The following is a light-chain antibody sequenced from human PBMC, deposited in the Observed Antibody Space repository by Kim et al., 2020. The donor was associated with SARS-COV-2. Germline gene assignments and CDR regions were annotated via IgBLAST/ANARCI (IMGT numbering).Light chain of an antibody. J-gene: IGLJ3*02. CDR1: SNNIGDQG. CDR2: RNN. CDR3: SAWDDSLKAWV. V-gene: IGLV10-54*04. Sequence: QTATLTCPGNSNNIGDQGVAWLQQHQGHPPKLLSYRNNKRPSGIAERFSASRSGNAAFLTITGLQPEDEADYYCSAWDDSLKAWVFGGGTQLTVL.